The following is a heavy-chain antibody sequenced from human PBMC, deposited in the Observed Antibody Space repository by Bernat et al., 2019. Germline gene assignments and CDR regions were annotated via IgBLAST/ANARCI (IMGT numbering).Heavy chain of an antibody. J-gene: IGHJ4*02. CDR3: ARDRKDSSGYYPSGSLDY. D-gene: IGHD3-22*01. CDR1: GFTFSSYS. V-gene: IGHV3-48*02. Sequence: EVQLVESGGGLVQPGGSLRLSCAASGFTFSSYSMNWVRQAPGKGLEWVSYISSSSSTIYYADSVKGRFTISRENAKNSLYLQMNSLRDEDTAVYYCARDRKDSSGYYPSGSLDYWGQGTLVTVSS. CDR2: ISSSSSTI.